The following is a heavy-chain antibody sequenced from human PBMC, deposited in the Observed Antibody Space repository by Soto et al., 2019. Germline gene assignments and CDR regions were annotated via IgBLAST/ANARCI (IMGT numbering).Heavy chain of an antibody. D-gene: IGHD2-2*01. J-gene: IGHJ4*02. CDR3: AKDRYCSSTSCYAGFDY. CDR1: GFTFTSYA. Sequence: GGSLRLSCAASGFTFTSYAMTWVRQAPGKGLEWVSGIRGSGGSTHYADSVKGRFTISRDSSKSTLYLQMNGLRAEDTAVYYCAKDRYCSSTSCYAGFDYWGQGTLVTVSS. V-gene: IGHV3-23*01. CDR2: IRGSGGST.